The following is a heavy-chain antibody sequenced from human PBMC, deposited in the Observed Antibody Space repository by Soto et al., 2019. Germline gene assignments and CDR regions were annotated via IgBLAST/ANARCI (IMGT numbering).Heavy chain of an antibody. V-gene: IGHV3-30*18. CDR3: AKPYRLRFLEWPQDNWFDP. D-gene: IGHD3-3*01. Sequence: GGSLRLSCAASGFTFSSYGMHWVRQAPGKGLEWVAVISYDGSNKYYADSVKGRFTISRDNSKNTLYLQMNSLRAEDTAVYYCAKPYRLRFLEWPQDNWFDPWGQGTLVTSPQ. J-gene: IGHJ5*02. CDR1: GFTFSSYG. CDR2: ISYDGSNK.